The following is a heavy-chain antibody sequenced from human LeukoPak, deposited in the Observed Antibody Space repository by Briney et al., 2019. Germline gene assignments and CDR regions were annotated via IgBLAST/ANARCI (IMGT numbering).Heavy chain of an antibody. CDR3: ASYSSGWAGRDYYYYYMDV. CDR1: GFTFSSYA. Sequence: PGGSLRLSCAASGFTFSSYAMSWVRQAPGKGLEWVSAISGSGGSTYYADSVKGRFTISRDNSKNTLYLQMNSLRAEDTAVYYCASYSSGWAGRDYYYYYMDVWGKGTTVTVSS. J-gene: IGHJ6*03. V-gene: IGHV3-23*01. D-gene: IGHD6-19*01. CDR2: ISGSGGST.